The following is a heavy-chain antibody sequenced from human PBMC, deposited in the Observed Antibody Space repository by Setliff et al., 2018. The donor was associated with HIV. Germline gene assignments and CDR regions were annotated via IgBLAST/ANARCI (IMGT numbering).Heavy chain of an antibody. CDR3: ARLGSHCKNAFCPPY. CDR1: GGSFSNYY. D-gene: IGHD2-15*01. Sequence: PSETLSLTCTVYGGSFSNYYTNWIRQPPGKGLGWIGELSPSGTTRSNPSLQSRVTISLDTSNNQFSLKLTSVTAADTAMYYCARLGSHCKNAFCPPYWGQGTLVTVSS. CDR2: LSPSGTT. J-gene: IGHJ4*02. V-gene: IGHV4-34*01.